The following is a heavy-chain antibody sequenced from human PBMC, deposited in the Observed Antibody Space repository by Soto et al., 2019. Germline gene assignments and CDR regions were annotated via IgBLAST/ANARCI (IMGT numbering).Heavy chain of an antibody. CDR1: GASITSGNYY. Sequence: ASETLSLTCTVSGASITSGNYYWNWIRQHPGKGLEWIGYIYYSGRTYYNPSLKRRITMSVDTSKNQFSLKLSSVTAADTAVYYCARDGHGVSYYYYAMDVWGQGTTVTVSS. J-gene: IGHJ6*02. CDR3: ARDGHGVSYYYYAMDV. V-gene: IGHV4-31*03. D-gene: IGHD3-10*01. CDR2: IYYSGRT.